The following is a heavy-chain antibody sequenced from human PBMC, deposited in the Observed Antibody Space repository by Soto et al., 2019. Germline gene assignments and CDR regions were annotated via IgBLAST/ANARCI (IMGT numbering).Heavy chain of an antibody. CDR1: GYSISSDYY. V-gene: IGHV4-38-2*01. D-gene: IGHD7-27*01. J-gene: IGHJ4*02. CDR3: ARGLSGGFDY. Sequence: SETLSLTCAVSGYSISSDYYWGWIRQPPGKGLEWIGSISHSGGAYYNPSLKSRATISVDTSKNQFSLKLSSVTAADTALYYCARGLSGGFDYWGQGTLVTVSS. CDR2: ISHSGGA.